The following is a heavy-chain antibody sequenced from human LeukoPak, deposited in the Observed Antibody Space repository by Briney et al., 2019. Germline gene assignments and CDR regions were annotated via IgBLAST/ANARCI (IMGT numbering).Heavy chain of an antibody. CDR1: GYTFTSYY. CDR2: INPSGGST. CDR3: ARVSGYSGYDVWGTREFDY. J-gene: IGHJ4*02. Sequence: GASLKVSCKASGYTFTSYYMHWVRQAPGQGLEWMGIINPSGGSTSYAQKFQGRVTMTRDTSTSTVYMELSSLRSEDTAVYYCARVSGYSGYDVWGTREFDYWGQGTLVTVSS. V-gene: IGHV1-46*01. D-gene: IGHD5-12*01.